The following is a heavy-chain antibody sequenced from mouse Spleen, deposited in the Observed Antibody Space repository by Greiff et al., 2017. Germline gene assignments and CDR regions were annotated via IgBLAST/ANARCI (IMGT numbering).Heavy chain of an antibody. J-gene: IGHJ2*01. CDR2: IDPSDSYT. V-gene: IGHV1-50*01. CDR3: ARPNSLLRLSDY. CDR1: GYTFTSYW. Sequence: QVHLQQPGAELVKPGASVKLSCKASGYTFTSYWMQWVKQRPGQGLEWIGEIDPSDSYTNYNQKFKGKATLTVDTSSSTAYMQLSSLTSEDSAVYYCARPNSLLRLSDYWGQGTTLTVSS. D-gene: IGHD1-2*01.